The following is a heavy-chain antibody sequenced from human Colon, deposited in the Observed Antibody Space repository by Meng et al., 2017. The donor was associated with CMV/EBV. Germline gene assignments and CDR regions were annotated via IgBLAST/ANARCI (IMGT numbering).Heavy chain of an antibody. CDR2: MTYGGTR. J-gene: IGHJ6*03. Sequence: GSLRLSCRVSGGSIFATEYFWGWIRQPPGKGLEWIGSMTYGGTRNYNESFQSRLTVSMDPSKNHFSLKLSSVTAADTATYYCATLYYEFWGRYNMDVWGQGTTVTVSS. D-gene: IGHD3/OR15-3a*01. V-gene: IGHV4-39*07. CDR1: GGSIFATEYF. CDR3: ATLYYEFWGRYNMDV.